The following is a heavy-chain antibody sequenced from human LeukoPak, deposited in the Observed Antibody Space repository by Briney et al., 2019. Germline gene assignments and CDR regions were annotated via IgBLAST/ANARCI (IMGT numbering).Heavy chain of an antibody. Sequence: SETLSLTCTVSGGSISSYYWSWIRQPPGKGLEWIGYIYYSGSTNYNPSLKSRVTISVDTSKNQFSLKLSSVTAADTAVYYCGRDHGHAFDIWGQGTMVTVSS. J-gene: IGHJ3*02. CDR1: GGSISSYY. CDR2: IYYSGST. D-gene: IGHD4-17*01. CDR3: GRDHGHAFDI. V-gene: IGHV4-59*01.